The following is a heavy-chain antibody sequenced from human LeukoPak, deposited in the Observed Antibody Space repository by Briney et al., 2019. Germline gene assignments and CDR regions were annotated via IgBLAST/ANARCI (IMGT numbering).Heavy chain of an antibody. Sequence: GGSLRLSCAASGFTFSTYDMHWVRQVTGKGLEWVSAIGTGDDTYYLGSVKGRFTISRENAKNVLYLQMSSLRAEDTAVYYCAREIRETVVTRHYYYGMDVRGQGTTVTVSS. CDR2: IGTGDDT. CDR1: GFTFSTYD. J-gene: IGHJ6*02. CDR3: AREIRETVVTRHYYYGMDV. D-gene: IGHD2-15*01. V-gene: IGHV3-13*01.